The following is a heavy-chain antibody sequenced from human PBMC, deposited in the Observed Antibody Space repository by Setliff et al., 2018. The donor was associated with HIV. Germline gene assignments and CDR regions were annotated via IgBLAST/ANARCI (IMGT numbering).Heavy chain of an antibody. V-gene: IGHV3-33*08. CDR3: ARERLRFLEWLPLDY. D-gene: IGHD3-3*01. Sequence: PGGSLRLSCAASGFTFSNYGMHWVRQAPGKGLEWVAVIWSDGNKYYADSVKGRFTISRDISKNTLYLQMNSLRAEDTAVYYCARERLRFLEWLPLDYWGQGTLVTVSS. J-gene: IGHJ4*02. CDR2: IWSDGNK. CDR1: GFTFSNYG.